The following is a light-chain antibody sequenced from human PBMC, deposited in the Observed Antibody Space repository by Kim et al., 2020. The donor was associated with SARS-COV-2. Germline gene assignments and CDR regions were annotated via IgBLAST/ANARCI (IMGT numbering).Light chain of an antibody. Sequence: RRVTHSCTGSSYNIGAGYDVHWYQQRPGTAPKLLIYGNSNRPSAVPDRFSGSKSGTSASLAITGLQAEDEADYYCQSYDSSLRFVFGTGTKVTVL. CDR3: QSYDSSLRFV. CDR2: GNS. V-gene: IGLV1-40*01. J-gene: IGLJ1*01. CDR1: SYNIGAGYD.